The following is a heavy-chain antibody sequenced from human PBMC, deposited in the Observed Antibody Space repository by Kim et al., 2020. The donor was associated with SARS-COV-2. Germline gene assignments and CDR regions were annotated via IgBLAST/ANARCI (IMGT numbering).Heavy chain of an antibody. Sequence: SETLSLTCAVYGGSFSGYYWSWIRQPPGKGLEWIGEINHSGSTNYNPSLKSRVTISVDTSKNQFSLKLSSVTAADTAVYYCARGLLSTVTYYSYWGQGTLVTVSS. CDR3: ARGLLSTVTYYSY. CDR1: GGSFSGYY. CDR2: INHSGST. V-gene: IGHV4-34*01. J-gene: IGHJ4*02. D-gene: IGHD4-17*01.